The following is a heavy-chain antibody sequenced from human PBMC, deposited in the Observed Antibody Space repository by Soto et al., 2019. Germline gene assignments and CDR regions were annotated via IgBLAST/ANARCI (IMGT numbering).Heavy chain of an antibody. Sequence: QVQLVQSGAEVKKPGASVKVSCKASGYTFTGYYMHWVRQAPGQGLEWMGWINPNSGGTNYAQKFQGWVTMTRDTSISTAYMELSRLRSDDTAVYYCARLGNVGAAADPNYYYYGMDVWGQGTTVTVSS. V-gene: IGHV1-2*04. CDR2: INPNSGGT. CDR3: ARLGNVGAAADPNYYYYGMDV. CDR1: GYTFTGYY. D-gene: IGHD6-13*01. J-gene: IGHJ6*02.